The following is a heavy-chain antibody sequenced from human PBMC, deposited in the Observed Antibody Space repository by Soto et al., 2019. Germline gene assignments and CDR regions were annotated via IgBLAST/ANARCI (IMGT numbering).Heavy chain of an antibody. V-gene: IGHV4-30-4*01. J-gene: IGHJ5*02. Sequence: LPETLSLTCTVSGGSISSGDYYWSWIRQPPGKGLEWIGYIYYSGSTYYNPSLKSRVTISVDTSKNQFSLKLSSVTAADTAVYYCASAYRRSSFDPWGQGTLVTVSS. CDR3: ASAYRRSSFDP. CDR1: GGSISSGDYY. CDR2: IYYSGST.